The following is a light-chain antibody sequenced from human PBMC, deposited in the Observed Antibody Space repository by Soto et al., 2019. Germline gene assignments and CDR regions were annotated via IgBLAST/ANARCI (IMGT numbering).Light chain of an antibody. CDR2: HVD. J-gene: IGLJ2*01. Sequence: QSALTQPRSVSGSPGRTDTISCSGTYSDDGVYEYVSWYHQHPGKAPRLLIYHVDQRPSGVPDRFSDSKSGTTASLTISRLHADDEAEYFCSSYTAGRTFVFGGGTQLPVL. CDR1: YSDDGVYEY. V-gene: IGLV2-11*01. CDR3: SSYTAGRTFV.